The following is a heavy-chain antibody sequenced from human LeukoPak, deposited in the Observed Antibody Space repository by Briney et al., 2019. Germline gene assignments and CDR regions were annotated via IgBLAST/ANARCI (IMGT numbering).Heavy chain of an antibody. CDR2: ISSDGSNE. J-gene: IGHJ4*02. CDR3: ARGYSSSWIPYFDS. V-gene: IGHV3-30*03. CDR1: GFSFSSYD. Sequence: PGGSLRLSCAASGFSFSSYDMHWVRQAPGKGLEWVAIISSDGSNEYYADSVKGRFTISRDNSKNTLFLQMGSLRAEDTAFYYCARGYSSSWIPYFDSWGQGTLVTVSS. D-gene: IGHD6-13*01.